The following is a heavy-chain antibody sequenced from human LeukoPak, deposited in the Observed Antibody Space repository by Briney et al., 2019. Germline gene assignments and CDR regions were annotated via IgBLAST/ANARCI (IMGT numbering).Heavy chain of an antibody. CDR2: IFYSGST. Sequence: SETLSLTCTVSSGSIISYYWTWIRQPPGKGLEWVGYIFYSGSTKYNPSLKRRVTISVDTSESQFSLHLSSVTAADTAVYYCARLYNPNYYYHYMDVWGKGTTVTVSS. CDR1: SGSIISYY. D-gene: IGHD1-14*01. CDR3: ARLYNPNYYYHYMDV. V-gene: IGHV4-59*01. J-gene: IGHJ6*03.